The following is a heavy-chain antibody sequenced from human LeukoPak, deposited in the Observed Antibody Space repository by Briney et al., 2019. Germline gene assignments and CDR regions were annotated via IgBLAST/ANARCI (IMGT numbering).Heavy chain of an antibody. CDR3: ARNYKSSTNAAPDY. J-gene: IGHJ4*02. D-gene: IGHD2-2*01. V-gene: IGHV1-2*02. CDR2: INPNSGGT. CDR1: GCTFTGYY. Sequence: ASVKVSCKVSGCTFTGYYMHWVRQAPGQGLEWMGWINPNSGGTNYAQKFQGRVTMTRDTSISTAYMELSRLRSDDTAVYYCARNYKSSTNAAPDYWGQGTLVTVSS.